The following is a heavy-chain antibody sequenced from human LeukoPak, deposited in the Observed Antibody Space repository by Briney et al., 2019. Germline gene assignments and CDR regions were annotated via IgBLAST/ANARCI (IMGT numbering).Heavy chain of an antibody. V-gene: IGHV4-39*07. D-gene: IGHD1-26*01. J-gene: IGHJ4*02. CDR3: ARESSGSYIIPYYFDS. Sequence: SETLSLTCTVSGGSISSRSYYWGWIRQPLGKGLEWIGSIYYSGSAYYNPSLKSRVTMSVDTSRNQVSLKLSSVTAADTAVYYCARESSGSYIIPYYFDSWGQGTLVTVSS. CDR1: GGSISSRSYY. CDR2: IYYSGSA.